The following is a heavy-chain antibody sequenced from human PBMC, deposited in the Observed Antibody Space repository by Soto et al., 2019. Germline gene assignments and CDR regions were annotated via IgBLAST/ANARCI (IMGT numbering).Heavy chain of an antibody. CDR3: ARSDESDY. CDR1: GFTFSNYG. Sequence: QVQLVESGGGVVQPGRSLTLSCAASGFTFSNYGMHWVRQAPGKGLEWVAVIWYDGTSKYYADSVKGRFTISRDNSKNTLYLQMNSLRVEETGVYYCARSDESDYWGQGTLVTVSS. CDR2: IWYDGTSK. V-gene: IGHV3-33*01. J-gene: IGHJ4*02.